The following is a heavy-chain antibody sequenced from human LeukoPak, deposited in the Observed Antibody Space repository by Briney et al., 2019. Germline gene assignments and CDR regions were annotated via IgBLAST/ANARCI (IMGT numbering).Heavy chain of an antibody. CDR1: GYTFTTYW. V-gene: IGHV5-51*01. D-gene: IGHD1-20*01. J-gene: IGHJ4*02. CDR3: ARLGITGTTLYYFDY. Sequence: GESLKISCQGSGYTFTTYWIAWVRQMPGKGLEWMGIIYPGDSDTRYSPSFQGQVTISADKSTSTAYLQWSSLKASDTAMFYCARLGITGTTLYYFDYWGQGTLVTVSS. CDR2: IYPGDSDT.